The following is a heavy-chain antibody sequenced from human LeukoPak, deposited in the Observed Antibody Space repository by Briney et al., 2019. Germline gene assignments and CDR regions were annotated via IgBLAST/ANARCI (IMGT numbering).Heavy chain of an antibody. CDR2: IKSSGDTL. D-gene: IGHD6-19*01. J-gene: IGHJ4*02. CDR3: ARDTVPGQIYFDH. Sequence: GGSLRLSCAASGFTFSDFYMSWVRQAPGKGLEWISSIKSSGDTLPYADSVKGRFTISRDNAKNSLYLQMDRLSVEDTAVYYCARDTVPGQIYFDHWGQGTRVTVSA. V-gene: IGHV3-11*01. CDR1: GFTFSDFY.